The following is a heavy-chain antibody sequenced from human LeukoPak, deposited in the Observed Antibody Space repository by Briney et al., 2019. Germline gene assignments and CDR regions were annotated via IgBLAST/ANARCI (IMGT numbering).Heavy chain of an antibody. J-gene: IGHJ4*02. D-gene: IGHD3-22*01. CDR3: AKDDYYDSSGYYSYFDY. CDR1: GFTFSSYA. Sequence: PGGSLRLSCAASGFTFSSYAMSWVRQASGKGLEWVSAISGSGGSTYYADSVKGRFTISRDNSKNTLYLQMNSLRAEDTAVYYCAKDDYYDSSGYYSYFDYWGQGTLVTVSS. CDR2: ISGSGGST. V-gene: IGHV3-23*01.